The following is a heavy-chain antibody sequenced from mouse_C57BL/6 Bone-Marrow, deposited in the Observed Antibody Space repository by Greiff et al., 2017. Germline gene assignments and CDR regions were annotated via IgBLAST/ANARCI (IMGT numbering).Heavy chain of an antibody. CDR1: GYTFTSYW. CDR2: IDPSDSYT. D-gene: IGHD1-1*02. V-gene: IGHV1-59*01. Sequence: QVQLQQPGAELVRPGTSVKLSCMASGYTFTSYWMPWVKQRPGQGLEWIGVIDPSDSYTNYNQKFKGKATLTVDTSSSTAYMQLSSLTSEDSAVYYCARCGYYFDYWGQGTTLTVSS. J-gene: IGHJ2*01. CDR3: ARCGYYFDY.